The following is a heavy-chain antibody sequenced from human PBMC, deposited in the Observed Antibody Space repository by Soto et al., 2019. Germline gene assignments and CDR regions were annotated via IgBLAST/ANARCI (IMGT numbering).Heavy chain of an antibody. CDR3: ARDSRHFGVVPLDY. J-gene: IGHJ4*02. D-gene: IGHD3-3*01. V-gene: IGHV4-34*01. CDR2: INHSGST. Sequence: PSETLSLTCAVYGGSFSGYYWTWIRQPPGTGLEWIGEINHSGSTNYNPSLKSRVTISVDTSKNQFSLKLTSVTAADTALYYCARDSRHFGVVPLDYWGQGTVVTVSS. CDR1: GGSFSGYY.